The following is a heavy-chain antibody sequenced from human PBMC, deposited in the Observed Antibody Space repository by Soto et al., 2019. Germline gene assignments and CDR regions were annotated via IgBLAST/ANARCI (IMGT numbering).Heavy chain of an antibody. CDR2: ISYDGSNK. V-gene: IGHV3-30*18. D-gene: IGHD6-19*01. J-gene: IGHJ6*02. CDR3: AKVAVAGPPYYYGMDV. Sequence: QVQLVESGGGVVQPGRSLRLSCAASGFTFSSYGMHWVRQAPGKGLEWVAVISYDGSNKYYADSVKGRFTISRDNSKNTLYLQMNSLRAEDTAVYYCAKVAVAGPPYYYGMDVWGQGTTVTVS. CDR1: GFTFSSYG.